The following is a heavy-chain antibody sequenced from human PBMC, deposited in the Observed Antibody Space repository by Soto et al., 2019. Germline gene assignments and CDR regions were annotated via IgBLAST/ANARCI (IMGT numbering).Heavy chain of an antibody. V-gene: IGHV3-21*01. J-gene: IGHJ3*02. CDR3: ARDGLRLLEGLRMVDAFDI. CDR1: GFTFSSYS. D-gene: IGHD3-3*01. Sequence: EVQLVESGGGLVKPGGSLRLSCAASGFTFSSYSMNWVRQAPGKGLEWVSSISSSSSYIYYADSVKGRFTISRDNAKNSLYLQMNSLRAEDTAVYYCARDGLRLLEGLRMVDAFDIWGQGTMVTVSS. CDR2: ISSSSSYI.